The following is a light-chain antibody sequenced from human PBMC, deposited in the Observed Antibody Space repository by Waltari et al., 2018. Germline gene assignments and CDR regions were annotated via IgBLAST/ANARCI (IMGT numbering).Light chain of an antibody. J-gene: IGKJ1*01. CDR2: GAS. Sequence: VLTQSPGTLSFSPGERSTLACRASQSVGTSLSWYQQKPGQAPRLLIYGASRRATGIPDRFSGSGSGTDFSLTISRLEPEDFAVYYCQHYVRLPATFGQGTKVEI. CDR1: QSVGTS. V-gene: IGKV3-20*01. CDR3: QHYVRLPAT.